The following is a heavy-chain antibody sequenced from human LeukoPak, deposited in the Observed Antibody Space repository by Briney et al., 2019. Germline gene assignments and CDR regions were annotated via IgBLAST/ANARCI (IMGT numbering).Heavy chain of an antibody. J-gene: IGHJ4*02. CDR2: IKSKTDGGTT. V-gene: IGHV3-15*01. Sequence: GGSLRLSCAASGFTFSNAWMSWVRQAPGKGLEWVGRIKSKTDGGTTDYAAPVKGRFTISRDDSKNTLYLQMNSLKTEDTAAYYCTTPGDFDWYYGAYYFDYWGQGTLVTVSS. CDR1: GFTFSNAW. D-gene: IGHD3-9*01. CDR3: TTPGDFDWYYGAYYFDY.